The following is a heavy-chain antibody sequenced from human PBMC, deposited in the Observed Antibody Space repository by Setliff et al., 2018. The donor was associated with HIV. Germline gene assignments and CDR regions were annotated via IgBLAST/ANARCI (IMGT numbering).Heavy chain of an antibody. J-gene: IGHJ6*02. CDR2: IYSGGTT. Sequence: PGGSLRLSCAASGFTVSSNYMSWVRQAPGKGLEWVSVIYSGGTTYYADSVKARYTISRDNSKNKLYLQMNSLRAEDTAVYYCARDRQIAAAGKTNYYYGMDDWGQGTTVTVSS. D-gene: IGHD6-13*01. V-gene: IGHV3-53*01. CDR1: GFTVSSNY. CDR3: ARDRQIAAAGKTNYYYGMDD.